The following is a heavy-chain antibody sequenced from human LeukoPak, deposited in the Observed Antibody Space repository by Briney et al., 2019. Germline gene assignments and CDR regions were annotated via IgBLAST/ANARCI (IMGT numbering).Heavy chain of an antibody. CDR2: ISSSGSTI. CDR1: GFTFSDYY. Sequence: PGGSLRLSCAASGFTFSDYYMSWIRQAPGKGLEWGSYISSSGSTIYYADSVKGRFTISRDNAKNSLYLQMNSLRAEDTAVYYCARDRDYSSSCPDYWGQGTLVTVSS. J-gene: IGHJ4*02. D-gene: IGHD6-13*01. CDR3: ARDRDYSSSCPDY. V-gene: IGHV3-11*01.